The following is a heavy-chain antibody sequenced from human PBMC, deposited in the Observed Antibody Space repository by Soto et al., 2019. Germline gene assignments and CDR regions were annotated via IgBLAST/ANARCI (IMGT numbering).Heavy chain of an antibody. D-gene: IGHD2-15*01. CDR1: GGSISSYY. CDR3: ARHCSDGGCLAY. V-gene: IGHV4-59*08. J-gene: IGHJ4*02. Sequence: PSETLSLTCIVSGGSISSYYWSWIRQSPGKGLEWIGYIYYSGSTNYNPSLKSRVTISIDTSKDQVSLKLSSMTAADTAVYYCARHCSDGGCLAYWGQGTLVTVS. CDR2: IYYSGST.